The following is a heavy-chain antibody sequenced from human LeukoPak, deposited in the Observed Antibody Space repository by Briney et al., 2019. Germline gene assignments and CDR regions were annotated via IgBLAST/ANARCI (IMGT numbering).Heavy chain of an antibody. Sequence: GASLRISCKGSGSSFTSYWIGWVRPLPGKGLEWMGIIYPGDSDTRYSPSFQGQVTISADKSISTAYLQWSSLKASDTAMYYCAGGGPYYYDSSPSSFDYWGQGTLVTVSS. D-gene: IGHD3-22*01. CDR3: AGGGPYYYDSSPSSFDY. CDR2: IYPGDSDT. V-gene: IGHV5-51*01. CDR1: GSSFTSYW. J-gene: IGHJ4*02.